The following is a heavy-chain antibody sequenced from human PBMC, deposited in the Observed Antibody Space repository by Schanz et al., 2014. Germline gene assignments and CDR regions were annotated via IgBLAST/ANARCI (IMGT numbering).Heavy chain of an antibody. CDR1: GFTFSDYY. D-gene: IGHD3-9*01. V-gene: IGHV3-23*04. CDR2: IGGSGDST. Sequence: VQLVESGGGVVRPGGSLRLSCAASGFTFSDYYMSWVRQAPGKGLEWVSGIGGSGDSTHYADSVKGRFIISRDNSKNTLYLQVNSLRAEDTAVYYCAKHVRSLTGNDYWGQGTLVTVSS. J-gene: IGHJ4*02. CDR3: AKHVRSLTGNDY.